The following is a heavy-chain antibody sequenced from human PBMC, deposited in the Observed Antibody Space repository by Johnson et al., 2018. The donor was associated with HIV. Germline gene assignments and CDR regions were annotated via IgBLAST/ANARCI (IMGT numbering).Heavy chain of an antibody. D-gene: IGHD5-18*01. Sequence: QVQLVESGGGVVQPGRSLRLSCAASGFTFRSYGMHWVRQAPGKGLEWVAVIWYDGTNKYYADSVKGRFTISRDNSGNTLYLQMNSLRAEDTAVYYCAKHSYGLRGAFDIWGQGTMVTVSS. V-gene: IGHV3-33*06. CDR1: GFTFRSYG. CDR2: IWYDGTNK. CDR3: AKHSYGLRGAFDI. J-gene: IGHJ3*02.